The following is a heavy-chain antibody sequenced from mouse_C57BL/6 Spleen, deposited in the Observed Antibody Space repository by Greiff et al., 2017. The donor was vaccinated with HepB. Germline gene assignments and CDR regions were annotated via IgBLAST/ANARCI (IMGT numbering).Heavy chain of an antibody. Sequence: EVQLQQSGPELVKPGASVKISCKASGYSFTGYYMNWVKQSPEKSLEWIGEINPSTGGTTYNQKFKAKATLTVDKSSSTAYMQLKSLTSEDSAVYYCARGDGYYLYYFDYWGQGTTLTVSS. CDR3: ARGDGYYLYYFDY. J-gene: IGHJ2*01. CDR1: GYSFTGYY. V-gene: IGHV1-42*01. CDR2: INPSTGGT. D-gene: IGHD2-3*01.